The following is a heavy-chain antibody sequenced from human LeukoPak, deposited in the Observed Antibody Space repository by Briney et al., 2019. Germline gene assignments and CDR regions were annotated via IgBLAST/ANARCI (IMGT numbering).Heavy chain of an antibody. CDR1: GGSISSYY. D-gene: IGHD3-10*01. V-gene: IGHV4-4*07. J-gene: IGHJ4*02. CDR3: ARDGRNYGSGRHPDY. CDR2: IYTSGST. Sequence: SETLSLTRTVSGGSISSYYWSWIRQPAGKGLEWIGRIYTSGSTNYNPSLKSRVTMSVDTSKNQFSLKLSSVTAADTAVYYCARDGRNYGSGRHPDYWGQGTLVTVSS.